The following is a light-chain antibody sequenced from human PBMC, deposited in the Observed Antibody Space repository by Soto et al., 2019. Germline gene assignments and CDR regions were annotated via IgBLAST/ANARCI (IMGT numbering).Light chain of an antibody. CDR2: GAS. V-gene: IGKV3-20*01. J-gene: IGKJ2*01. CDR3: QQYGSSPYT. Sequence: EIVLTQSPGTLSLSPGERATLSCRASQSVSSDYLAWYQQKPGQAPRLLLYGASNRATGIPDRFSGSGSGTDFTLTISRLEPEDFAVYSCQQYGSSPYTSGQGTKLEI. CDR1: QSVSSDY.